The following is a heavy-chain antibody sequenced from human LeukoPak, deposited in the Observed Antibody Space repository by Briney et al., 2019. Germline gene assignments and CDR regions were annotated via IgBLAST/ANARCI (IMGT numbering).Heavy chain of an antibody. CDR1: GFTFTISA. CDR2: IVVGSGNT. J-gene: IGHJ6*02. D-gene: IGHD2-15*01. CDR3: AAGYCSGGSCYPYYYYGMDV. Sequence: SVKVSCKASGFTFTISAVQWVRQARGQRLEWIGWIVVGSGNTNYAQKLQERVTITRDMSTSTAYMELSSLRSEDTAVYYCAAGYCSGGSCYPYYYYGMDVWGQGTTVTVSS. V-gene: IGHV1-58*01.